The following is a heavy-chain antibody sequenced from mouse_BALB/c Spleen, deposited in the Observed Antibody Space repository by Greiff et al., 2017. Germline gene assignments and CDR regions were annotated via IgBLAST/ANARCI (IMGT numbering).Heavy chain of an antibody. CDR3: ARGDTTAFDY. D-gene: IGHD1-2*01. J-gene: IGHJ2*01. V-gene: IGHV3-2*02. CDR1: GYSITSDYA. CDR2: ISYSGST. Sequence: EVQRVESGPGLVKPSQSLSLTCTVTGYSITSDYAWNWIRQFPGNKLEWMGYISYSGSTSYNPSLKSRISITRDTSKNQFFLQLNSVTTEDTATYYCARGDTTAFDYWGQGTTLTVSS.